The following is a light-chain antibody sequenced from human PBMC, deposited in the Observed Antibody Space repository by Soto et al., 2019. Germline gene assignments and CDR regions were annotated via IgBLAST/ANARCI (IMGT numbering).Light chain of an antibody. CDR2: EGS. V-gene: IGLV2-23*03. J-gene: IGLJ1*01. CDR3: CSYAGSSTV. Sequence: QSALTQPASVSGSPGQSITISCTGTSSDVGSYNLVSWYQQHPGKAPKLMIYEGSKRPSGVSNRFSGSKSGNTGSLTISGLQVEDEADYYCCSYAGSSTVFGTGTKLTVL. CDR1: SSDVGSYNL.